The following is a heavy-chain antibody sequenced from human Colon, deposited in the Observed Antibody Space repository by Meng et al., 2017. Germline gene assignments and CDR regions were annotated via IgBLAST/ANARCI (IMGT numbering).Heavy chain of an antibody. CDR2: ISAYNGNT. V-gene: IGHV1-18*01. CDR3: GRSGAYDYRIDS. J-gene: IGHJ5*01. Sequence: QVQLVQSGAEVKKPGASGRGSCKAYGYTFTSYGISWVRQAPGQGLEWVAWISAYNGNTIYAQKVQGRVTLTTDTSTSTAYMELRSLISDDTAVYYCGRSGAYDYRIDSWGQGTLVTVSS. CDR1: GYTFTSYG. D-gene: IGHD5-12*01.